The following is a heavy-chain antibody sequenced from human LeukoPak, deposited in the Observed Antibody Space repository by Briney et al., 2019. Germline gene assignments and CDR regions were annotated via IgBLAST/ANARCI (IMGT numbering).Heavy chain of an antibody. CDR1: GFIFSTYA. CDR3: ARDDAGITIFGVVITDGDYYYYYGMDV. J-gene: IGHJ6*02. D-gene: IGHD3-3*01. Sequence: SGGSLRLSCAASGFIFSTYAMSWVRQAPGKGLEWVSSFRVSGDSTYYADSVKGRFTISRDNSENTLYLQMNSLRAEDTAVYYCARDDAGITIFGVVITDGDYYYYYGMDVWGQGTTVTVSS. CDR2: FRVSGDST. V-gene: IGHV3-23*01.